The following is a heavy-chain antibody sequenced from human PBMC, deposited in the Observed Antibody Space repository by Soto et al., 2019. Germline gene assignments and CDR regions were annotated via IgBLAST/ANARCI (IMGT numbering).Heavy chain of an antibody. D-gene: IGHD2-21*02. V-gene: IGHV1-69*08. CDR1: GDTFSSYI. CDR3: ARRRYCGYDCYHKHYYGMDV. J-gene: IGHJ6*02. CDR2: VIPVLTTT. Sequence: QVQLVQSGAEVKKPGSSVRVSCRSSGDTFSSYIVNWLRLAPGRGLEWMGRVIPVLTTTDYAQNFRGRVTMSAERSTNTVYLDLSSLRSDDTAVYYCARRRYCGYDCYHKHYYGMDVWGQGSLVTVAS.